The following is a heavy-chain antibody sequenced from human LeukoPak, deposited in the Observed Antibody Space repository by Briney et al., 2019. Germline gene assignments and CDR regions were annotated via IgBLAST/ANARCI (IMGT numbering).Heavy chain of an antibody. CDR3: ARDDSGPQAFDI. D-gene: IGHD4/OR15-4a*01. J-gene: IGHJ3*02. V-gene: IGHV3-23*01. CDR1: GFTFSNYA. Sequence: GGSLRLSCAASGFTFSNYAMTWVRQAPGKGLEWVSAISTSGSTTYYADSVRGRFTISTDSASNTVYLQMNSLRVEDTAVYYCARDDSGPQAFDIWGQGTMVTVSS. CDR2: ISTSGSTT.